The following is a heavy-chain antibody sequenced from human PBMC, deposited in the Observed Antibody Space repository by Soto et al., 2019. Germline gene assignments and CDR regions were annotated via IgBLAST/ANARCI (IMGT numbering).Heavy chain of an antibody. CDR1: GFTFSLYN. Sequence: EVQLVESGGGLVQPGGSLRISCVASGFTFSLYNMNWVRQAPGKGPEWVSTISGNSDEIYYADSVRGRFTISRDNAKNSLYLQMHSLRVEDTAVYYGVIHRLTTTDYWGQGTLVTVSS. CDR2: ISGNSDEI. D-gene: IGHD1-1*01. J-gene: IGHJ4*02. CDR3: VIHRLTTTDY. V-gene: IGHV3-21*01.